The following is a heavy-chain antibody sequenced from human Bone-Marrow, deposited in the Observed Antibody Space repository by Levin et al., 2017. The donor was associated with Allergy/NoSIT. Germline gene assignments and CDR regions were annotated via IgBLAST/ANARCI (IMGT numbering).Heavy chain of an antibody. CDR3: ARDSDIVVVPAAQRGYYYYYYGMDV. CDR1: GYTFTSYG. D-gene: IGHD2-2*01. Sequence: ASVKVSCKASGYTFTSYGISWVRQAPGQGLEWMGWISAYNGNTNYAQKLQGRVTMTTDTSTSTAYMELRSLRSDDTAVYYCARDSDIVVVPAAQRGYYYYYYGMDVWGQGTTVTVSS. V-gene: IGHV1-18*01. CDR2: ISAYNGNT. J-gene: IGHJ6*02.